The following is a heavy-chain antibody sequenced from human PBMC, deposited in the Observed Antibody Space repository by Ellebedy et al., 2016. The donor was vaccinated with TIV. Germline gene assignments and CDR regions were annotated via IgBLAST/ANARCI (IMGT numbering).Heavy chain of an antibody. V-gene: IGHV3-74*01. CDR2: INSDGSST. CDR3: AREDYDGFDY. D-gene: IGHD3-22*01. J-gene: IGHJ4*02. Sequence: GESLKISCAASGFTFSSYWIHWVRQAPGKGLVWVSLINSDGSSTSYADSVKGRFTISRDNAKNTLYLQMNSLRAEDTAVYYCAREDYDGFDYWGQGTLVTVSS. CDR1: GFTFSSYW.